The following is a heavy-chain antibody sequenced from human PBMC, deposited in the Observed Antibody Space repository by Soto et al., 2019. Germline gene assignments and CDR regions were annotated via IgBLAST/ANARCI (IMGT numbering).Heavy chain of an antibody. D-gene: IGHD3-16*01. CDR1: GFTFSSYS. CDR2: ISSSSSYI. CDR3: ARDWGLTQSAEYFQH. V-gene: IGHV3-21*01. Sequence: PGGSLRLSCAASGFTFSSYSMNWVRQAPGKGMEWVSSISSSSSYIYYADSVKGRFTISRDNAKNSLYLQMNSLRAEDTAVYYCARDWGLTQSAEYFQHWGQGTLVTVSS. J-gene: IGHJ1*01.